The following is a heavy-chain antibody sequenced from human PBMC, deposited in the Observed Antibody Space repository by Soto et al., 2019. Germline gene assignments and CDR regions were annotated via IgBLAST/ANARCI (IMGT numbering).Heavy chain of an antibody. J-gene: IGHJ6*02. D-gene: IGHD3-22*01. CDR1: GHPFTHYG. Sequence: QVQLVQSGAEVKKPGASVKVSYKSSGHPFTHYGITWIRQAPGQGLEWMGWISPFNGNTNYGQTLQGRVTLTTDTSTSTVYMELRSLRSDDTAVYYCARDQSFDRSYYYGIDFWGQGTTVTVSS. CDR3: ARDQSFDRSYYYGIDF. V-gene: IGHV1-18*01. CDR2: ISPFNGNT.